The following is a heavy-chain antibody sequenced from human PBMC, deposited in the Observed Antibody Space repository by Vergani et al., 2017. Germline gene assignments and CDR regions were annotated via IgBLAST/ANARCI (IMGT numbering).Heavy chain of an antibody. CDR2: IYYDGSKK. V-gene: IGHV3-33*01. CDR1: GCTFSTYA. CDR3: VREGSYCGSTTCRNPSYVYYYHMDV. J-gene: IGHJ6*03. Sequence: QVQLVESGGGVVQPGRSLRLSCTSSGCTFSTYAMHWVRQAPGKGLEWVAIIYYDGSKKYYADSVKGRFTISRDNSRNTLDLLMSSLRAEDTAIYYCVREGSYCGSTTCRNPSYVYYYHMDVWGEGTTVTVSS. D-gene: IGHD2-21*01.